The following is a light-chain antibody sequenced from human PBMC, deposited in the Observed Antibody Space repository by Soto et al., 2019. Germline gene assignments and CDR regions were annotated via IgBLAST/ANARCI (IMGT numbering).Light chain of an antibody. J-gene: IGKJ1*01. CDR1: QSVSSY. V-gene: IGKV3-20*01. CDR3: QQYGSSGT. CDR2: DAS. Sequence: PGERATLSCRASQSVSSYLAWYQQKPGQAPRLLIYDASNRATGIPDRFSGSGSGTDFTLTISRLEPEDFAVYYCQQYGSSGTFGQGTKV.